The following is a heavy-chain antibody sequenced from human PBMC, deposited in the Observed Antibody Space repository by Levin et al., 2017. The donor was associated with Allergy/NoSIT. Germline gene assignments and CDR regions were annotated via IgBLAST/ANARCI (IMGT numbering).Heavy chain of an antibody. Sequence: GGSLRLSCAASGFTFSSYAMSWVRQAPGKGLEWVSAISGSGGSTYYADSVKGRFTISRDNSKNTLYLQMNSLRAEDTAVYYCAKEPPLRFGESGGAFDNWGQGTMVTVSS. V-gene: IGHV3-23*01. CDR1: GFTFSSYA. D-gene: IGHD3-10*01. J-gene: IGHJ3*02. CDR3: AKEPPLRFGESGGAFDN. CDR2: ISGSGGST.